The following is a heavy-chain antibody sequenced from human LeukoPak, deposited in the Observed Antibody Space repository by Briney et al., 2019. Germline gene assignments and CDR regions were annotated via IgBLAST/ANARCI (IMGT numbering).Heavy chain of an antibody. D-gene: IGHD3-16*02. Sequence: PGGSLRLSCAASGFTFNIYAMNWVRQTPGKGLDWVSSISGSGGTTYYADSVRGRFTISRDNSKNTLYLQMTSLRAEDTAVYYCAKYLEGDNVIFDYWGQGTLVTVSP. J-gene: IGHJ4*02. CDR3: AKYLEGDNVIFDY. CDR1: GFTFNIYA. CDR2: ISGSGGTT. V-gene: IGHV3-23*01.